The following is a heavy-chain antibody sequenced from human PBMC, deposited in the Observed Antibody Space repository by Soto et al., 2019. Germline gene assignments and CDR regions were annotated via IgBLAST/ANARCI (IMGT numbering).Heavy chain of an antibody. D-gene: IGHD3-22*01. CDR2: IWYDGSKK. J-gene: IGHJ4*02. CDR3: VRDTYDTSADY. CDR1: KFTFSDYG. V-gene: IGHV3-33*01. Sequence: QVRLVESGGGVVQPGRSLRLSCVVSKFTFSDYGMHWIRQAPDKGLEWLGTIWYDGSKKIYGDSVRGRFTIFRDNSKNTLYLQMNSLRVEDTAVYYCVRDTYDTSADYWGRGSLVIVSS.